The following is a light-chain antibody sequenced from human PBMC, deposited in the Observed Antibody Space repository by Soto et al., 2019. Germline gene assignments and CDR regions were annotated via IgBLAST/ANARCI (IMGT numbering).Light chain of an antibody. CDR1: QDISNY. Sequence: DIQMTQSPSSLSASVGDRVTITCQASQDISNYLNWYQQTPGRAPKLLIYDASNLATGVPSNFGGSGSGTDFSFTISSLQPEDIATYYCQQYDNLPLTFGGGTKVEIK. CDR3: QQYDNLPLT. V-gene: IGKV1-33*01. CDR2: DAS. J-gene: IGKJ4*01.